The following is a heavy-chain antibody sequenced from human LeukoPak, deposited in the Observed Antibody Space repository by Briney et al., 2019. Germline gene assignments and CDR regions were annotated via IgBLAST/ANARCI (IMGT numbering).Heavy chain of an antibody. CDR3: ARDIYGDYQGAWFDP. V-gene: IGHV4-59*01. J-gene: IGHJ5*02. Sequence: ETLSLTCTVSGGSISSCYWSWIRQPPGKGLEWIGYIYYSGSTNYNPSLKSRVTISVDTSKNQFSLRLSSVTAADTAVYYCARDIYGDYQGAWFDPWGQGTLVTVSS. CDR1: GGSISSCY. CDR2: IYYSGST. D-gene: IGHD4-17*01.